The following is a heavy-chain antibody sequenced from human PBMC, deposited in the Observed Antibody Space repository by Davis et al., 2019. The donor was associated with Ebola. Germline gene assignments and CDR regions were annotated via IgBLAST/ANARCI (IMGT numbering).Heavy chain of an antibody. CDR3: ARDYYGSGGGYYYYYYMDV. Sequence: ASVKVSCKASGYTFTSYYMHWVRQAPGQGLEWMGIINPSGGSTSYAQKFQGRVTMTRDPSTSTVYMGLSSLRPEDTAVYYCARDYYGSGGGYYYYYYMDVWGKGTTVTVSS. D-gene: IGHD3-10*01. V-gene: IGHV1-46*01. CDR2: INPSGGST. CDR1: GYTFTSYY. J-gene: IGHJ6*03.